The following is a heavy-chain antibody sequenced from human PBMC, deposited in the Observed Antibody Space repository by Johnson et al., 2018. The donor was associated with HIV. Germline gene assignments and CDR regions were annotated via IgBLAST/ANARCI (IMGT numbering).Heavy chain of an antibody. CDR1: GFTFSSSW. CDR3: AKPPSMGADAFDI. V-gene: IGHV3-74*02. CDR2: IRNDGSAT. J-gene: IGHJ3*02. Sequence: EQLVESGGGVVQPGRSLRLSCAASGFTFSSSWMHWVRQAPGKGLVWVSRIRNDGSATTYADSVKGRFTISSDNSRNALYLQMNSVRPEDAAVYYCAKPPSMGADAFDIWGQGTMVTVSS. D-gene: IGHD3-16*01.